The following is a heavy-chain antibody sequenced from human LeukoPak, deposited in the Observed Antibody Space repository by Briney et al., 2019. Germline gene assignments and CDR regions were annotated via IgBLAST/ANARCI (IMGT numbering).Heavy chain of an antibody. Sequence: GASVKVSCRASGYTFTSYAMHWVRQAPGQRLEWMGWINAGNGNTKYSQEFQGRVTITADESTSTAYMELSSLRSEDTAVYYCARDVYCSSTTCSYYFDYWGQGTLVTVSS. CDR1: GYTFTSYA. CDR3: ARDVYCSSTTCSYYFDY. V-gene: IGHV1-3*03. CDR2: INAGNGNT. J-gene: IGHJ4*02. D-gene: IGHD2-2*01.